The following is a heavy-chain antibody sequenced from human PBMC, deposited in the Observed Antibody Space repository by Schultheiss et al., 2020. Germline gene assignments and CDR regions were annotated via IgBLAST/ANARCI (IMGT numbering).Heavy chain of an antibody. J-gene: IGHJ4*02. V-gene: IGHV3-53*05. D-gene: IGHD5-24*01. CDR1: GFTVSSNY. Sequence: GGSLRLSCAASGFTVSSNYVTWVRQAPGKGLEWVSGISGSAGITYYADSVKGRFTISRDNPENTLYLQMNSLRAEDTAVYYCAREIGERWLQSIFDYWGQGTLVTVAS. CDR2: ISGSAGIT. CDR3: AREIGERWLQSIFDY.